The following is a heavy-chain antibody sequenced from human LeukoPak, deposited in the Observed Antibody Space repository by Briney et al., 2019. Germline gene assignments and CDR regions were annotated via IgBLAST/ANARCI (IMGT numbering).Heavy chain of an antibody. D-gene: IGHD6-19*01. Sequence: GGSLRLSCVASGFTFVSHWMTWVRQAPGKGLEWVANINQDGSEKYYVDSVKGRFTISRDNAKNSLYLQMNSLRAEDTAVYYCARESSSGWYYFDYWGQGTLVPVSS. CDR3: ARESSSGWYYFDY. V-gene: IGHV3-7*01. CDR2: INQDGSEK. J-gene: IGHJ4*02. CDR1: GFTFVSHW.